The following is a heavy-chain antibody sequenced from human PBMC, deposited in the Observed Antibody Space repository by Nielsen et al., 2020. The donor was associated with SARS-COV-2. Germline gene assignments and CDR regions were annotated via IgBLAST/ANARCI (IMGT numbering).Heavy chain of an antibody. V-gene: IGHV1-18*01. D-gene: IGHD6-19*01. CDR3: ARESSIAVAGRFFRTYYFDY. CDR2: ISAYNGNT. Sequence: WVRQAPGQGLEWMGWISAYNGNTNYAQKLQGRVTMTRDTSISTAYMELSSLRSEDTAVYYCARESSIAVAGRFFRTYYFDYWGQGTLVTVSS. J-gene: IGHJ4*02.